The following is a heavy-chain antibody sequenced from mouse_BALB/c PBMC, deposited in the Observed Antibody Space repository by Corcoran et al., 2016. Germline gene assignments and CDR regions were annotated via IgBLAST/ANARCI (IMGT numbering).Heavy chain of an antibody. Sequence: EVQLQQFGAELVKPGASVKISCKASGYTFTDYNMDWVKQSHGKSLEWIGDINPNYGGTSYNQKFKGKATLTVDKSSSTAYMQLNSLTSEDSAVYYCARYPDGYYVDYWGQGTTLTVSS. J-gene: IGHJ2*01. V-gene: IGHV1-18*01. CDR2: INPNYGGT. D-gene: IGHD2-3*01. CDR3: ARYPDGYYVDY. CDR1: GYTFTDYN.